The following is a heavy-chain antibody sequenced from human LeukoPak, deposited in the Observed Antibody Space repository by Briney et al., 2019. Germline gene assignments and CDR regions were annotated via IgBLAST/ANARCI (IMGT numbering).Heavy chain of an antibody. Sequence: SVKVSCKASGGIFSSYAINWVRQAPGQGLEWMGRIIPLLGIANYAQKFQGRVTMTADRSTSTAYMELSSLRSEDTAVFYCARGLREEDPPFENWGQGTLVTVSS. D-gene: IGHD3-10*01. CDR3: ARGLREEDPPFEN. CDR1: GGIFSSYA. CDR2: IIPLLGIA. J-gene: IGHJ4*02. V-gene: IGHV1-69*04.